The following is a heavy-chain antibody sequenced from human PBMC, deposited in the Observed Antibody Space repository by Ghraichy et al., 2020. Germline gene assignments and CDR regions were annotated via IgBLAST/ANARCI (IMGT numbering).Heavy chain of an antibody. Sequence: SQTLSLTCTVSGGSISSYYWSWIRQPPGKGLEWIGYIYYSGSTNYNPSLKSRVTISVDTSKNQFSLKLSSVTAADTAVYYCARLGSWFDPWGQGTLVTVSS. CDR2: IYYSGST. CDR3: ARLGSWFDP. V-gene: IGHV4-59*01. CDR1: GGSISSYY. D-gene: IGHD2-15*01. J-gene: IGHJ5*02.